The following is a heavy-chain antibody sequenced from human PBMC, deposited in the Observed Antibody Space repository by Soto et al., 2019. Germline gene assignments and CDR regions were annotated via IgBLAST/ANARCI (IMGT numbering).Heavy chain of an antibody. CDR1: DFPLRGNA. V-gene: IGHV3-23*01. Sequence: GGSLKLSCAAPDFPLRGNAMTWVGKASGKGLEWVSAISGSGGSTYYADSVKGRFTISRDNSKNTLYLQMNSLRAEDTAVYYCARARIFGVVNMDVWGTGTTVTVSS. J-gene: IGHJ6*03. CDR3: ARARIFGVVNMDV. D-gene: IGHD3-3*01. CDR2: ISGSGGST.